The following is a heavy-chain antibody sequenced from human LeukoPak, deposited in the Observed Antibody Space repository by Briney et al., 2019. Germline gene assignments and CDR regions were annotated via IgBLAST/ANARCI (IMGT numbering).Heavy chain of an antibody. CDR3: AKDGPSVRIWLRLLFDY. CDR1: GFTFSNAW. D-gene: IGHD5-18*01. Sequence: NPRGSLRLSCAASGFTFSNAWMSWVRQAPGKGLEWVGRIKSKTDGGATDYAAPVKGRFTISRDDSKNTLYLQMNSLRAEDTAVYYCAKDGPSVRIWLRLLFDYWGQGTLVTVSS. CDR2: IKSKTDGGAT. V-gene: IGHV3-15*01. J-gene: IGHJ4*02.